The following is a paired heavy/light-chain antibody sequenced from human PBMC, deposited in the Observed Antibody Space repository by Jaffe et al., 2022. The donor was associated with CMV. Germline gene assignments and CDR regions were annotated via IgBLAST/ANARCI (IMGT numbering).Heavy chain of an antibody. J-gene: IGHJ2*01. Sequence: EVQLLESGGGLVQPGGSLRLSCAASGFAFSYFAMTWVRQAPGKGLEWVSTVISRGGTTFYADSVKGRFTISRDDSRNTLYLRLNSLRVEDTAVYYCAKDPGTAAAGTWYFDLWGRGTLVTVSS. V-gene: IGHV3-23*01. D-gene: IGHD6-13*01. CDR2: VISRGGTT. CDR1: GFAFSYFA. CDR3: AKDPGTAAAGTWYFDL.
Light chain of an antibody. CDR2: WAS. V-gene: IGKV4-1*01. J-gene: IGKJ4*01. Sequence: DIVMTQSPDSLAVSLGERATINCKSSQSVFYSSNNKNYLAWYQQKPGQPPNLLIYWASNRESGVPDRFSGSGSGTDFTLTISSLQAEDVAVYYCQQYYSSPVTFGGGTKVEIK. CDR1: QSVFYSSNNKNY. CDR3: QQYYSSPVT.